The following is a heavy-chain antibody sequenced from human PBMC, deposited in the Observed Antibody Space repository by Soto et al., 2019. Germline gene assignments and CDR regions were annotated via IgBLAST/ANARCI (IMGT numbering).Heavy chain of an antibody. CDR2: IYYSGST. D-gene: IGHD3-10*01. V-gene: IGHV4-31*03. CDR1: GGSISSGGYY. J-gene: IGHJ5*02. CDR3: ARESYYYGSGSYRKKNWFDP. Sequence: SETLSLTCTVSGGSISSGGYYWSWIRQHPGKGLEWIGYIYYSGSTYYNPSLKSRVTISVDTSKNQFSLKLSSVTAADTAVYYCARESYYYGSGSYRKKNWFDPWGQGTLVTVSS.